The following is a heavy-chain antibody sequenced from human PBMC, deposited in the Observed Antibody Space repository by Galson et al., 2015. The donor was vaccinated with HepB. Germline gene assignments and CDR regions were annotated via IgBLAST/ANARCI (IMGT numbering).Heavy chain of an antibody. CDR2: IWYDGSDK. CDR1: GITFSGYS. J-gene: IGHJ4*02. V-gene: IGHV3-33*08. D-gene: IGHD3-22*01. CDR3: ARDHNSGADSHFDF. Sequence: SLRLSCAASGITFSGYSMNWVRQAPGKGLEWVALIWYDGSDKNYADSVKGRFAVSRDNSRNTLYLQMNSLRAEDTAVYYCARDHNSGADSHFDFWGQGTLVTVSS.